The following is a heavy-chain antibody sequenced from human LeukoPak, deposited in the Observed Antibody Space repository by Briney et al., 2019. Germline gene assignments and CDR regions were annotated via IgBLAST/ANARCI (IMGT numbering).Heavy chain of an antibody. CDR2: IYPGDSDT. D-gene: IGHD1-26*01. CDR1: GHRFTYW. V-gene: IGHV5-51*01. J-gene: IGHJ4*02. CDR3: ARSRSGSSNFDY. Sequence: GESLKISFQGSGHRFTYWIGWVRQMPGKGLEWMGIIYPGDSDTRYSPSFQGQVTISADKSISTAFLQWSSLIASDTAMYYCARSRSGSSNFDYWGQGTLVTVSS.